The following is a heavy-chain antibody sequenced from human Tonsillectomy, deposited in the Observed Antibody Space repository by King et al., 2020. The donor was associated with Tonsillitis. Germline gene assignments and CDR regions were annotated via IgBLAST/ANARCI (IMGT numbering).Heavy chain of an antibody. D-gene: IGHD3-16*02. CDR3: ARDMTPSDGYMCYDAFDI. V-gene: IGHV3-7*03. J-gene: IGHJ3*02. CDR2: IKRDGSQK. CDR1: GITLSTFW. Sequence: VQLVVSGGGLVQPGGSLRLSCTASGITLSTFWMTWVRQAPGKGLEWVADIKRDGSQKHYVDSVEGRFTISRDNAKNSLYLQMNSLRAEDTAVYYCARDMTPSDGYMCYDAFDIWGRGTMVSVSS.